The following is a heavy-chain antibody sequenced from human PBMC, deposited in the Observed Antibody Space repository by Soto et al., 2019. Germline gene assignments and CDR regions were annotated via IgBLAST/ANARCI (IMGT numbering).Heavy chain of an antibody. CDR3: ARDLGPNTSIAARGYFDY. CDR1: GFTFRSYW. V-gene: IGHV3-74*01. Sequence: QTGGSLRLSCAASGFTFRSYWMHWVRQAPGKGLVWVSRINSDGSSTSYADSVKGRFTISRDNAKNTLYLQMNSLRAEDTAVYYCARDLGPNTSIAARGYFDYWGQGTLVTVSS. D-gene: IGHD6-6*01. J-gene: IGHJ4*02. CDR2: INSDGSST.